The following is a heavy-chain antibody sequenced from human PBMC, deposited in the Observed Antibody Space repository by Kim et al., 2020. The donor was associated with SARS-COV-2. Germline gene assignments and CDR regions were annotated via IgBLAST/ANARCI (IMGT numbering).Heavy chain of an antibody. J-gene: IGHJ2*01. D-gene: IGHD3-9*01. CDR1: GGSISSSSYY. V-gene: IGHV4-39*07. CDR3: ARGVDDILTGYSSNPNWYFDL. Sequence: SETLSLTCTVSGGSISSSSYYWGWIRQPPGKGLEWIGSIYYSGSTYYNPSLKSRVTISVDTSKNQFSLKLSSVTAADTAVYYCARGVDDILTGYSSNPNWYFDLWGRGTLVTVSS. CDR2: IYYSGST.